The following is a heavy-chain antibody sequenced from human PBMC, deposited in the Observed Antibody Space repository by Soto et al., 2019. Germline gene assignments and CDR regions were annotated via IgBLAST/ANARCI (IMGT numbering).Heavy chain of an antibody. CDR3: AKALTSLGYCIS. CDR1: GFTFSSYG. V-gene: IGHV3-30*18. CDR2: ISYDGSNK. D-gene: IGHD2-2*01. Sequence: QVQLVESGGGVVQPGRSLRLSCAASGFTFSSYGMHWVRQAPGKGLEWVAVISYDGSNKYYADSVKGRFTISRDNSKNTLYLQMNSLRAEDTAVYYCAKALTSLGYCISWGQGTLVTVSS. J-gene: IGHJ4*02.